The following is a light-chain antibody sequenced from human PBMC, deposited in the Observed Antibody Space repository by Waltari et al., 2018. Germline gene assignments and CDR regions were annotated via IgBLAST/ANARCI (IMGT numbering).Light chain of an antibody. CDR1: SSDVGSYNL. CDR3: CSYAGSSTPYV. Sequence: QSALTQPASVSGSPGQSITISCTGTSSDVGSYNLVSWYQQHPVKAPKLMIYEVSKRPSGVSNRLSGSKSGNTASLTISGLQAEDEADYYCCSYAGSSTPYVFGTGTKVTVL. J-gene: IGLJ1*01. CDR2: EVS. V-gene: IGLV2-23*02.